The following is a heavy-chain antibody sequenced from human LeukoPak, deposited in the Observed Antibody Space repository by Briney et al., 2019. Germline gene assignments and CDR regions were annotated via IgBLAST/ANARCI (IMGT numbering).Heavy chain of an antibody. CDR3: ARGTVAAGTMGY. CDR2: INPDSGET. J-gene: IGHJ4*02. V-gene: IGHV1-2*02. D-gene: IGHD1-1*01. Sequence: ASVKVSCKTSGYSFNGYYIHWVRQAPGQGPEWMGWINPDSGETNYAPKFKGRVTMTRDSSITTAYVEMRSLRYDDTAVFYCARGTVAAGTMGYWGQGTLVTVSS. CDR1: GYSFNGYY.